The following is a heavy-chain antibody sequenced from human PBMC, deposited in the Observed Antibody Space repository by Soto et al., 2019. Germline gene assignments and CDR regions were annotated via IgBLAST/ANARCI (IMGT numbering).Heavy chain of an antibody. V-gene: IGHV3-21*01. CDR3: ARDGMRIRAYSSSWS. J-gene: IGHJ5*02. CDR1: GFTFSSYS. CDR2: ISSSSSYI. Sequence: GGSLRLSCAASGFTFSSYSMNWVRQAPGKGLEWVSSISSSSSYIYYADSVKGRFTISRDNAKNSLYLQMNSLRAEDTAVYYCARDGMRIRAYSSSWSWGQGTLVTVSS. D-gene: IGHD6-13*01.